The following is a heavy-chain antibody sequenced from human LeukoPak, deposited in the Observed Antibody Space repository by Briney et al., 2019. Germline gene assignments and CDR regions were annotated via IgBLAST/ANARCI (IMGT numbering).Heavy chain of an antibody. CDR1: GFTLSTNA. CDR3: AEDVGKWESLHFFDY. CDR2: ISGSGAST. V-gene: IGHV3-23*01. J-gene: IGHJ4*02. Sequence: GGSLRLSCLTSGFTLSTNAMSWVRQAPGKGLEWISGISGSGASTYYADSVKGRFTISRDDSRNTLYLQMNSLRSDDTAVYYCAEDVGKWESLHFFDYWGQGTLVTVSS. D-gene: IGHD1-26*01.